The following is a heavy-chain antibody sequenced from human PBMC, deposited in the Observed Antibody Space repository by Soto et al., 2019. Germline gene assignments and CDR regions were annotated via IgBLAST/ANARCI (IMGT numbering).Heavy chain of an antibody. J-gene: IGHJ4*02. CDR1: GGSISSDY. CDR2: IYYSGST. D-gene: IGHD6-13*01. CDR3: ARDAPGAAPY. Sequence: SDTLSLTCTVSGGSISSDYWSWIRQPPGKGLEWIGYIYYSGSTNYNPSLKSRVTISVDTSKNQFSLKLSSVTAADTAVYYCARDAPGAAPYWGQGTLVTVSS. V-gene: IGHV4-59*12.